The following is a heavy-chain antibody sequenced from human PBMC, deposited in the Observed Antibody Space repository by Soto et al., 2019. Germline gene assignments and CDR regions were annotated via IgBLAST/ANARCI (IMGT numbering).Heavy chain of an antibody. CDR2: ISAHNGNT. V-gene: IGHV1-18*01. CDR1: GYTFTSYG. J-gene: IGHJ4*02. D-gene: IGHD3-10*01. Sequence: QVHLVQSGAEVKKPGASVKVSCKASGYTFTSYGITWVRQAPGQGLEWMGWISAHNGNTDSAQKLQGRVIVTRDTSTSTAYMELRSLISAYTAVYYCARRRYGEYGGQGALVTVSS. CDR3: ARRRYGEY.